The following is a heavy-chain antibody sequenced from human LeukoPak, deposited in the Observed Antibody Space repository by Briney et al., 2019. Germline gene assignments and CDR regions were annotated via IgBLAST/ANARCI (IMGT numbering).Heavy chain of an antibody. J-gene: IGHJ4*02. CDR3: AKDPRAGYCSSTSCYTGGLFDY. CDR2: ISGSGGST. D-gene: IGHD2-2*02. Sequence: GGSLRLSCAASGFTFSSYAMSWARQAPGKGLEWVSAISGSGGSTYYADSVKGRFTISRDNSKNTLYLQMNSLRAEDTAVYYCAKDPRAGYCSSTSCYTGGLFDYWGQGTLVTVSS. V-gene: IGHV3-23*01. CDR1: GFTFSSYA.